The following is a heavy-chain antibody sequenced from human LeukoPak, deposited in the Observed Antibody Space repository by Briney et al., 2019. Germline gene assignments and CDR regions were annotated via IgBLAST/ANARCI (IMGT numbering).Heavy chain of an antibody. CDR3: ARTRSSGYLTFDY. CDR1: GGSFSGYY. CDR2: INHSGST. D-gene: IGHD3-22*01. V-gene: IGHV4-34*01. Sequence: SETLSLTCAVYGGSFSGYYWSWIRQPPGKGLEWIGEINHSGSTNYNPSLKSRVTISVDTFKNQFSLKLSSVTAADTAVYYCARTRSSGYLTFDYWGQGILVTVSS. J-gene: IGHJ4*02.